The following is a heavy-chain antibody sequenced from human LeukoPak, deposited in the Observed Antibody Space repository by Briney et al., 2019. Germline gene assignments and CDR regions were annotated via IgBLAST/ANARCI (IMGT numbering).Heavy chain of an antibody. CDR3: ARGPRNDP. J-gene: IGHJ5*02. Sequence: GASVKVSCKTSGHPFTTWEINWVRQAAGQGLEWMGWMHPNSGNTAYAQKFQGRVTMTRDTSTSTAYMELSGLRFDDTAVYFCARGPRNDPWGQGTLVTVSS. D-gene: IGHD1-14*01. V-gene: IGHV1-8*01. CDR2: MHPNSGNT. CDR1: GHPFTTWE.